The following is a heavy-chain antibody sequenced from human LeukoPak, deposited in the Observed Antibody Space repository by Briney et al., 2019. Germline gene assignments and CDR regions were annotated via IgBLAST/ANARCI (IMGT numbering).Heavy chain of an antibody. J-gene: IGHJ4*02. Sequence: PGGSLRLSCAASGFTFSSYAMHWVRQAPGKGLEWVAVISYDGSNKYYADSVKGRFTISRDNSKNTLYLQMNSLRAEDTAVYYCAREYFPQYWGQGTLVTVSS. CDR2: ISYDGSNK. D-gene: IGHD2-8*01. V-gene: IGHV3-30-3*01. CDR1: GFTFSSYA. CDR3: AREYFPQY.